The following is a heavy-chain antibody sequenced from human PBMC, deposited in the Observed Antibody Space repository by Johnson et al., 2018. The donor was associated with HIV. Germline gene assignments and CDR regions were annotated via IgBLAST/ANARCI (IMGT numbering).Heavy chain of an antibody. CDR1: GFTFRNYG. Sequence: QVQLVESGGGVVQPGRSLRLSCVASGFTFRNYGMQWVRQAPGKGLEWVAFIRYDGSNKYYADSVKGRFTISRDNSKNTLYLQMNSLRAEDTAVYYCAKDATLQDGTGAFDIWGQGTMVTVSP. CDR2: IRYDGSNK. D-gene: IGHD1-1*01. CDR3: AKDATLQDGTGAFDI. V-gene: IGHV3-30*02. J-gene: IGHJ3*02.